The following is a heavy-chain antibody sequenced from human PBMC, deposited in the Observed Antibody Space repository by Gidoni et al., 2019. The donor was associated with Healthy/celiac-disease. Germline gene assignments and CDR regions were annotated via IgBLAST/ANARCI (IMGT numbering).Heavy chain of an antibody. CDR3: ARGLNIPLRARFDP. D-gene: IGHD4-17*01. J-gene: IGHJ5*02. CDR2: INPNSGGT. Sequence: MHWVRQAPGQGLEWMGWINPNSGGTNYAQKFQGRVTMTRDTSISTAYMELSRLRSDDTAVYYCARGLNIPLRARFDPWGQGTLVTVSS. V-gene: IGHV1-2*02.